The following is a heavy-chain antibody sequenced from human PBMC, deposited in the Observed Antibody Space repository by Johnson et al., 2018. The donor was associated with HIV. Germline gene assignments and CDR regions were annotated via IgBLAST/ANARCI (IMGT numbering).Heavy chain of an antibody. CDR3: AKEAGSRRYFDWFNAYDAFDI. CDR1: GFTFSYHG. Sequence: QVHLVESGGGVVQPGESLRLSCTTFGFTFSYHGMHWVRQAPGKGLEWVAFIRYDGSNKYYADSVKGRFTISRDNSKNTLYLQMNSLRAEDTAVYYCAKEAGSRRYFDWFNAYDAFDIWGQGTMVTVSS. J-gene: IGHJ3*02. CDR2: IRYDGSNK. V-gene: IGHV3-30*02. D-gene: IGHD3-9*01.